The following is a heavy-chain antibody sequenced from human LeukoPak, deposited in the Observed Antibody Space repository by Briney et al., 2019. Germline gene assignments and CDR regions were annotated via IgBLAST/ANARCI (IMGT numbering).Heavy chain of an antibody. D-gene: IGHD5-24*01. CDR2: ISDDGSNK. J-gene: IGHJ4*02. V-gene: IGHV3-30*04. Sequence: GGSLRLSCTASGFTFITYAMHWVRQAPGKGLEWVAGISDDGSNKYYADSVKGRSTISRDNSKNTLYLQMNSLRAEDTAVYYCARELVEMAAIFEGYYWGQGTLVTVSS. CDR3: ARELVEMAAIFEGYY. CDR1: GFTFITYA.